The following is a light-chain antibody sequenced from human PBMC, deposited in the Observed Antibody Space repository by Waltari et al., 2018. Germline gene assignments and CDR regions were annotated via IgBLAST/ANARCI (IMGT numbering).Light chain of an antibody. CDR2: AAS. CDR1: QGISSY. CDR3: HQVNTYPLT. J-gene: IGKJ4*01. Sequence: IHLTQSPSFLSASVGDRVTITCRASQGISSYLTWFQQKPGKAPKLLIYAASTLQSGVPSRFSGSGSGTEFTLTISSLQPEDFATYYCHQVNTYPLTFGGGTKVEIK. V-gene: IGKV1-9*01.